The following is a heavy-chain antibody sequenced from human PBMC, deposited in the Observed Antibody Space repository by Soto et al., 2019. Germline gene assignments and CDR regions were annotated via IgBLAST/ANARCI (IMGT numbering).Heavy chain of an antibody. CDR1: GFTFSSYG. Sequence: QVQLVESGGGVVQPGGSLRLSCAASGFTFSSYGMHWVRQAPGKGLEWVTVISYDGSAQFYEDSVKGRFTISRDNSRNTLYLQMNSLRTEDTAVYYCAKEPIPRAGRNAFDIWGQGTLVTVSS. CDR2: ISYDGSAQ. V-gene: IGHV3-30*18. CDR3: AKEPIPRAGRNAFDI. D-gene: IGHD6-19*01. J-gene: IGHJ3*02.